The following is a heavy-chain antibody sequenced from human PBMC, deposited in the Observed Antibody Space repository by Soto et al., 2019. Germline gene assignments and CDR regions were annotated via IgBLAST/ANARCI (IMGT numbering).Heavy chain of an antibody. J-gene: IGHJ5*02. CDR1: GDSVSSNSAA. Sequence: PSQTLSLTCAISGDSVSSNSAAWNWIRQSPSRGLEWLGRTYYRSKWYNDYAVSVKSRITINPDTSKNQFSLQLNSVTPEDTAVYYCARSTLYSSSGLNWFAPWGQGTLVPVSS. CDR3: ARSTLYSSSGLNWFAP. V-gene: IGHV6-1*01. D-gene: IGHD6-6*01. CDR2: TYYRSKWYN.